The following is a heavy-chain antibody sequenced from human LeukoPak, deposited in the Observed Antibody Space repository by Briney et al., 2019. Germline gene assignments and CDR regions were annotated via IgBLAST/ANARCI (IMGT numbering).Heavy chain of an antibody. CDR1: GGTFSSYD. D-gene: IGHD4-23*01. V-gene: IGHV1-69*13. CDR2: ITPIFGTA. CDR3: ARGWLAETTVVTPYNY. Sequence: SVKVSCKASGGTFSSYDISWVRQAPGQGLEWMGGITPIFGTAKYAQKFQGRVTITAVESMGTAYMELSSLRSEDTAVYYCARGWLAETTVVTPYNYWGQGTLVTVSS. J-gene: IGHJ4*02.